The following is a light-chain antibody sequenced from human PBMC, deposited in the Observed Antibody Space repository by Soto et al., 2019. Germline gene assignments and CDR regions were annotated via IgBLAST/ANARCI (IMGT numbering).Light chain of an antibody. J-gene: IGKJ1*01. CDR3: QQYNSFPT. CDR1: QSISSW. CDR2: KSS. V-gene: IGKV1-5*03. Sequence: DIQMTQSPSTLSASVGDRVTITCRSSQSISSWLAWYQQKPGKAPKLLIYKSSSLESGVPSRFSGSGSGTEFTLTISSLQPDDFATYYGQQYNSFPTFGQGTQVEIK.